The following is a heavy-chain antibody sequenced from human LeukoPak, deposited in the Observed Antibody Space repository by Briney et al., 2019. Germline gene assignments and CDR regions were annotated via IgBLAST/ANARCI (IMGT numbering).Heavy chain of an antibody. J-gene: IGHJ4*02. D-gene: IGHD3-22*01. CDR1: GFTVSSNY. V-gene: IGHV3-66*01. CDR3: ARSNLEIDYYDSSGYHLRGYYFDY. CDR2: IYSGGST. Sequence: GGSLRLSCAASGFTVSSNYMSWVRQAPGKGLEWVSVIYSGGSTYYADSVKGRFTISRDNSKNTLYLQMNSLRAEDTAVYYCARSNLEIDYYDSSGYHLRGYYFDYWGQGTLVTVSS.